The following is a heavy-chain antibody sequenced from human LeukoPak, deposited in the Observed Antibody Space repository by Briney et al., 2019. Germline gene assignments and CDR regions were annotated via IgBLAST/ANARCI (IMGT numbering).Heavy chain of an antibody. CDR3: ATVLLGYCSGGSCYWFDP. V-gene: IGHV1-24*01. CDR2: CDPEDGET. CDR1: GYTLTELS. J-gene: IGHJ5*02. D-gene: IGHD2-15*01. Sequence: GASVKVSCKVSGYTLTELSMHWVRQAPGKGLEWMGGCDPEDGETIYAQKFQGRVTMTEDTSTDTAYMELSSLRSEDTAVYYCATVLLGYCSGGSCYWFDPWGQGTLVTASS.